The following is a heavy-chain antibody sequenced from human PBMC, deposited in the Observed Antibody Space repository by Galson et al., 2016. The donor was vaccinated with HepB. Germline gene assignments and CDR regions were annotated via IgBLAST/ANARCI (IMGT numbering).Heavy chain of an antibody. V-gene: IGHV4-31*03. J-gene: IGHJ3*02. CDR3: AGVSGNAFDI. CDR2: INHSGTT. CDR1: AGSISSGGYY. Sequence: PLSLTCSVSAGSISSGGYYWSWIRQHPGKGLEWIGYINHSGTTYYNPSLSSRAAISVDTSKNQFSLEVSSVTAADTAVYYCAGVSGNAFDIWGHGTMVTVSS.